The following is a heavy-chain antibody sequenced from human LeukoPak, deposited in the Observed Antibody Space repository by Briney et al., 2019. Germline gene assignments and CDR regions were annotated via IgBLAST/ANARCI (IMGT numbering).Heavy chain of an antibody. D-gene: IGHD6-25*01. CDR2: SSSSDDGK. V-gene: IGHV3-23*01. J-gene: IGHJ6*03. CDR1: GLSLNSYA. Sequence: PGGSLRLSCTASGLSLNSYAMSWVRQVPGKGLEWVSASSSSDDGKWYAESVKGRFTISRDNSKNTLYLQMNSLRAEDTAVYYCAKGGYSIAAYYYYYYMDVWGKGTTVTVSS. CDR3: AKGGYSIAAYYYYYYMDV.